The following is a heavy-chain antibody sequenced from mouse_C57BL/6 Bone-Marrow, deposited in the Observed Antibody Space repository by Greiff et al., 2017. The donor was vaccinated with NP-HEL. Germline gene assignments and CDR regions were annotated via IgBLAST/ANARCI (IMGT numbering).Heavy chain of an antibody. CDR3: ASSFFAY. D-gene: IGHD1-1*01. V-gene: IGHV1-82*01. CDR2: IYPGDGDT. CDR1: GYAFSSSW. J-gene: IGHJ3*01. Sequence: VQRVESGPELVKPGASVKISCKASGYAFSSSWMNWVKQRPGKGLEWIGRIYPGDGDTNYNGKFKGKATLTADKSSSTAYMQLSSLTSEDSAVYFCASSFFAYWGQGTLVTVSA.